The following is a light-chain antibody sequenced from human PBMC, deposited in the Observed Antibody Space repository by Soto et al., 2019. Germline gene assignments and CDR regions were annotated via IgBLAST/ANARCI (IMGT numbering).Light chain of an antibody. CDR2: EVS. Sequence: QAVVTQPASVSGSPGQSITISCTGTSSDVGGYNFVSWYQQHPGKAPKLMIYEVSNRPSGVSNRFSGSKSGNTASLTISGLQAEDEADYYCSSYASSNTLFGGGTKLTVL. V-gene: IGLV2-14*01. CDR3: SSYASSNTL. J-gene: IGLJ3*02. CDR1: SSDVGGYNF.